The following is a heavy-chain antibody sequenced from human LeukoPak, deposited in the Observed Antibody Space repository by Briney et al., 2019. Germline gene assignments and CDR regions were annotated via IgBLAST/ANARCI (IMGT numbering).Heavy chain of an antibody. V-gene: IGHV3-23*01. D-gene: IGHD5-18*01. Sequence: SWVRQAPGKGLEWVSAISGSGGSTYYADSVKGRFTISRDNSKNTLYLQMNSLRAEDTAVYYCARAKDTAMGGDYYYGMDVWGQGTTVTVSS. J-gene: IGHJ6*02. CDR3: ARAKDTAMGGDYYYGMDV. CDR2: ISGSGGST.